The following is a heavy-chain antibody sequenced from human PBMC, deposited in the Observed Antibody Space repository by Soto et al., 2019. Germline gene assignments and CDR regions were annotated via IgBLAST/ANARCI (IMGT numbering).Heavy chain of an antibody. Sequence: GGSLRLSCASSGFPFSSYAMSWVRQAPGKGLEWVGRIKSKTDGGTTDYAAPVKGRFTISRDDSKNTLYLQMNSLKTEDTAVYYCTTDRLRDSSGYYYVSWDFDYWGQGTLVTVSS. V-gene: IGHV3-15*01. CDR3: TTDRLRDSSGYYYVSWDFDY. CDR2: IKSKTDGGTT. CDR1: GFPFSSYA. D-gene: IGHD3-22*01. J-gene: IGHJ4*02.